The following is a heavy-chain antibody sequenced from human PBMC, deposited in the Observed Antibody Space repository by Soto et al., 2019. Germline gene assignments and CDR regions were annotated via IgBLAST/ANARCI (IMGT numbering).Heavy chain of an antibody. CDR1: GFTFTTYC. J-gene: IGHJ6*02. D-gene: IGHD7-27*01. CDR2: ISNDAVHT. V-gene: IGHV3-64*01. Sequence: EVQLVESGGGLVQPGGSLTLSCVASGFTFTTYCMHWVRQAPGKGLEYLSAISNDAVHTYYANSVKDRFTISRDNSKDKLYLHMGSLRPEDMSVYYCASGNLPWDYHSYGMDVWGQGPTVTVSS. CDR3: ASGNLPWDYHSYGMDV.